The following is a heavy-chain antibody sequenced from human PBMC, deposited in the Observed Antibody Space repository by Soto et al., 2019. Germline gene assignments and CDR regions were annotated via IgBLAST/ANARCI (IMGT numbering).Heavy chain of an antibody. CDR2: ISYDGSNK. D-gene: IGHD6-6*01. CDR1: GFTFSSYA. V-gene: IGHV3-30-3*01. J-gene: IGHJ6*02. CDR3: ARARIAARPDYYGMDV. Sequence: GGSLRLSCAASGFTFSSYAMHWVRQAPGKGLEWVAVISYDGSNKCYADSVKGRFTISRDNSKNTLYLQMNSLRAEDTAVYYCARARIAARPDYYGMDVWGQGTTVTVSS.